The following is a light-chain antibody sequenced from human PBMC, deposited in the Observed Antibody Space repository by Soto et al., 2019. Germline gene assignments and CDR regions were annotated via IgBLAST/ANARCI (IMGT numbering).Light chain of an antibody. V-gene: IGKV4-1*01. CDR1: QGLLYSSSNKSY. CDR3: QQYYTTPVT. CDR2: WAS. J-gene: IGKJ1*01. Sequence: DIVMTQSPDSLAVSLGERATINCKSSQGLLYSSSNKSYLAWYQQKPGQPPKLLIYWASTRESGVPDRFSGGGSGTDFTLTISSLQAEDVAVYYCQQYYTTPVTFGQGTKVEIK.